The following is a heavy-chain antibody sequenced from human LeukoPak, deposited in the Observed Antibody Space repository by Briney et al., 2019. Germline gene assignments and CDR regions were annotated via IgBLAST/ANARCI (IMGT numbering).Heavy chain of an antibody. J-gene: IGHJ4*02. Sequence: SETLSLTCTVSGGSISSYYWSWIRQPLGKELEWIGYVYYSGSTNYNPSLKSRVTISVDTSKNQFSLKLTSVTAADTAVYYCARLTSSSWPFDYWGQGALVTVSS. V-gene: IGHV4-59*08. CDR3: ARLTSSSWPFDY. CDR1: GGSISSYY. CDR2: VYYSGST. D-gene: IGHD6-13*01.